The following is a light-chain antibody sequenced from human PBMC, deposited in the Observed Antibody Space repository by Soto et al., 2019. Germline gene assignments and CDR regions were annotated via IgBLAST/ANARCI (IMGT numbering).Light chain of an antibody. Sequence: EIVLTQSPGTLYFSPGERATLTCRASQSVSSSYLAWFQQKPGQAPRLLIYGASSRATGIPDRFSGSGSGTDFTLTISRLEPEDFAVYYCQQYGNAPFTFCHGTKVDIK. CDR1: QSVSSSY. CDR3: QQYGNAPFT. CDR2: GAS. J-gene: IGKJ3*01. V-gene: IGKV3-20*01.